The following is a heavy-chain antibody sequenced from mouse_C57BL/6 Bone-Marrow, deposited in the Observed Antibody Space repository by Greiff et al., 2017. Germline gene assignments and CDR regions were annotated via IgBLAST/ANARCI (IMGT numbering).Heavy chain of an antibody. V-gene: IGHV5-6*01. CDR2: ISSGGSYT. Sequence: EVPLVESGGDLVKPGGSLKLSCAASGFTFSSYGMSWVRQTPDKRLAWVATISSGGSYTYYPDSVKGRFTIARDNAKNTLYLQMSSLKSEDTAMYYCAKLAAWFAYWGQGTLVTVSA. CDR1: GFTFSSYG. J-gene: IGHJ3*01. CDR3: AKLAAWFAY.